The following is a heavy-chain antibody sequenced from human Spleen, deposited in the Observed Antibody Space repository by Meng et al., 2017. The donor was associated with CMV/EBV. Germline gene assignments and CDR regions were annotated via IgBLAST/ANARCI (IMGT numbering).Heavy chain of an antibody. Sequence: GLVXGXXXLRLSCVASGFTFSSYWMYWVRQAPGKGLVWVSRIDYDGNRITYADSVKGRFTISRDNAKNTVYLQMNSLRVEDTAVYYCTRGGYYDAFDPWGQGTLVTVSS. CDR3: TRGGYYDAFDP. J-gene: IGHJ5*02. CDR1: GFTFSSYW. V-gene: IGHV3-74*03. CDR2: IDYDGNRI. D-gene: IGHD3-22*01.